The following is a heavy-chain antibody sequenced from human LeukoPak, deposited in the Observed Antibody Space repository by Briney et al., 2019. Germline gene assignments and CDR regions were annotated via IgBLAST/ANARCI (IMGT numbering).Heavy chain of an antibody. D-gene: IGHD3-3*01. Sequence: SETLSLTCSVSGGSITGYYWSWIRQPAGKGLEWIGRIYTSGSTNYNPSLKSRVTISVDTSKNQFSLKLSSVTAADTAVYYCARAPWGYDFWSGYLSYYYYMDAWGKGTTVTVSS. CDR2: IYTSGST. V-gene: IGHV4-4*07. CDR3: ARAPWGYDFWSGYLSYYYYMDA. J-gene: IGHJ6*03. CDR1: GGSITGYY.